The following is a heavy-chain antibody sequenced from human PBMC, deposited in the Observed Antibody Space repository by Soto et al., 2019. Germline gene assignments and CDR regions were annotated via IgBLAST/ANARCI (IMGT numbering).Heavy chain of an antibody. Sequence: ASVKVSCKASGYTFTSYDMNWVRQATGQGLEWMGWMNPNSGNTVYAQKFQGRVTITKNTSISTAYMELSSLRSEDTAVYYCARGPGGSSYGIDAFDFWGQGTMVTVSS. D-gene: IGHD5-18*01. CDR2: MNPNSGNT. CDR1: GYTFTSYD. J-gene: IGHJ3*01. V-gene: IGHV1-8*01. CDR3: ARGPGGSSYGIDAFDF.